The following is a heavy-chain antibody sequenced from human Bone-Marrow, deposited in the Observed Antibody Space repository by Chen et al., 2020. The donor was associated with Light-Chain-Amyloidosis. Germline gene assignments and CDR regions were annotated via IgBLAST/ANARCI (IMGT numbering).Heavy chain of an antibody. J-gene: IGHJ4*02. D-gene: IGHD5-12*01. V-gene: IGHV5-51*01. CDR3: ARRRDGYNFDY. CDR2: IYPDDSDA. CDR1: GYTFPNYW. Sequence: EVQLEQSGPEVKKPGESLKISCKGSGYTFPNYWIGWVRQMPGKGLAWMGVIYPDDSDARYTPSFEGQVTISADKSITTAYLQWRGLKASDTAMYYCARRRDGYNFDYWCQGTLVTVSS.